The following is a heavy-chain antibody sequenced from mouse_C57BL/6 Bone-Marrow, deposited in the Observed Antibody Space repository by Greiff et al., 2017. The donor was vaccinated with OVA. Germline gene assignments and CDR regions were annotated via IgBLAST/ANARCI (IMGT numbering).Heavy chain of an antibody. Sequence: EVNLVESGGGLVQSGRSLRLSCATSGFTFSDFYMEWVRQAPGKGLEWIAASRNKANDYTTEYSASVKGRFIVSRDTSQSILYLQMNALRAEDTAIDYCARDAPDSSGPSMDYWGQGTSVTVSS. J-gene: IGHJ4*01. CDR3: ARDAPDSSGPSMDY. CDR1: GFTFSDFY. V-gene: IGHV7-1*01. D-gene: IGHD3-2*02. CDR2: SRNKANDYTT.